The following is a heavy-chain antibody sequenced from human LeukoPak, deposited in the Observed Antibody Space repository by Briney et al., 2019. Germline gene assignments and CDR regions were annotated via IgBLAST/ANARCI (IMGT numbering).Heavy chain of an antibody. D-gene: IGHD3-10*01. CDR3: ARERALWFGELLHSNPDY. CDR1: GYTFTSYA. Sequence: ASVKVSCKASGYTFTSYAMHWVRQAPGQRLEWMGWINAGNGNTKYSQKFQGRVTITRDTSAGTAYMELSSLRSEDTAVYYCARERALWFGELLHSNPDYWGQGTLVTVSS. CDR2: INAGNGNT. V-gene: IGHV1-3*01. J-gene: IGHJ4*02.